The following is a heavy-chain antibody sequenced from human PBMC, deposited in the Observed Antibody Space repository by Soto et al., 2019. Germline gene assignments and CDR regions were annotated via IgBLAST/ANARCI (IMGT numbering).Heavy chain of an antibody. D-gene: IGHD3-3*01. J-gene: IGHJ5*02. CDR1: GFTFTSSA. V-gene: IGHV1-58*01. Sequence: ASVKVSCKASGFTFTSSAVQWVRQARGQRLEWIGWIVVGSGNTNYAQKFQERVTITRDMSTSTAYMELSSLRSEDTAVYYCARDTRLYATIFGVVSWFDPWGQGTLVTVSS. CDR2: IVVGSGNT. CDR3: ARDTRLYATIFGVVSWFDP.